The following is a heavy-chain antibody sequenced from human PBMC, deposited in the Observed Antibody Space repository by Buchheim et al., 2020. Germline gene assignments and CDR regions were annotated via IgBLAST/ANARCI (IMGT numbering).Heavy chain of an antibody. CDR1: GFTFSSYG. CDR2: IWYDGSNK. J-gene: IGHJ6*02. V-gene: IGHV3-33*01. Sequence: QVQLVESGGGVVQPGRSLRLSCVASGFTFSSYGMHWVRQAPGKGLEWVAVIWYDGSNKYYADSVKGRFTISRDNSKNTLYLQMNSLRAEDTAVYYCARGGYCSGGSCFAGYYYGMDVWGQGTT. CDR3: ARGGYCSGGSCFAGYYYGMDV. D-gene: IGHD2-15*01.